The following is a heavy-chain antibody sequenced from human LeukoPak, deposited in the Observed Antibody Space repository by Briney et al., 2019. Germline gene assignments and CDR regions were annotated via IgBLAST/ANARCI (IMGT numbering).Heavy chain of an antibody. CDR1: GGSVSSGSYY. CDR3: ARGGAARLHFQN. Sequence: SETLSLTCTVSGGSVSSGSYYWSWIRQPPGKGLEWIGYIYYSGSTNYNPSLQSRVTISVDTSKNQFSLNPNSVTAADTAVYYCARGGAARLHFQNWGQGTLVTVSS. D-gene: IGHD6-6*01. V-gene: IGHV4-61*01. CDR2: IYYSGST. J-gene: IGHJ1*01.